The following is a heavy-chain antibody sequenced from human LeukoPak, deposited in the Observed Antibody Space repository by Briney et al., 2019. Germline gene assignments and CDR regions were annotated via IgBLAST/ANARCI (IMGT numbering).Heavy chain of an antibody. CDR1: GFTFTSSA. V-gene: IGHV1-58*01. J-gene: IGHJ4*02. D-gene: IGHD3-10*01. CDR3: AADPDYYYGSGSYSFSF. CDR2: IVVGSGNT. Sequence: ASVKVSYKASGFTFTSSAVQWVRQARGQRLEWIGWIVVGSGNTNYAQKFQERVTITRDMSTSTAYMELSSLRSEDTAVYYCAADPDYYYGSGSYSFSFWGQGTLVTVSS.